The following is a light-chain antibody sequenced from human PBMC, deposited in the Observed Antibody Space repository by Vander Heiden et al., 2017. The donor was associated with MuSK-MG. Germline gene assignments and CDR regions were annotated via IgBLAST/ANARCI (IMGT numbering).Light chain of an antibody. V-gene: IGKV1-39*01. J-gene: IGKJ1*01. CDR1: HNINRY. CDR2: AAS. Sequence: DIKMTQPPSSLSAFVGDRVTITCRASHNINRYVNWYQQKPGKAPKLLIYAASSLESGVPSRFSGSGSGTDFTLTISSLQPEDFAIYYCQQSYSIAWAFGQGTKVEIK. CDR3: QQSYSIAWA.